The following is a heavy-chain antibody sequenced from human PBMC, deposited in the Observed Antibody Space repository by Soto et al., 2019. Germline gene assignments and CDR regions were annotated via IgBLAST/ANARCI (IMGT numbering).Heavy chain of an antibody. CDR3: ARGTYDSSGDDAFDI. D-gene: IGHD3-22*01. J-gene: IGHJ3*02. CDR1: AYTFTNYG. Sequence: GASVKVSCKASAYTFTNYGINWVRQAPGQGLEWMGWISGYNGNTNYAQKLQGRVTMTTDTSTSTAYMELRSLRSDGTAVYYCARGTYDSSGDDAFDIWGQGTMVT. CDR2: ISGYNGNT. V-gene: IGHV1-18*01.